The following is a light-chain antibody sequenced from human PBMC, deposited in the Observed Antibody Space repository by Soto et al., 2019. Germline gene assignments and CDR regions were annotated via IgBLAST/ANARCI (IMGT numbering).Light chain of an antibody. CDR2: DVS. CDR3: SSYAGSYTNV. CDR1: SSDVGGYNY. Sequence: QSALTQPRSVSGSPGQSVTISYTGTSSDVGGYNYVSWYQQHPGKAPKPMIYDVSKRPSGVPDRFSGSKSVNTASLTISGLTAEDEADYSCSSYAGSYTNVFGTRTKLTVL. J-gene: IGLJ1*01. V-gene: IGLV2-11*01.